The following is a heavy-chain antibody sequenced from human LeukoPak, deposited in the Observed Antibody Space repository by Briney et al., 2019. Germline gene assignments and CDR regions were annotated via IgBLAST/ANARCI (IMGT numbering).Heavy chain of an antibody. CDR3: ARDSITIPRVGGPYGVDV. Sequence: ASVKVSCKASGYTFTSYGISWVRQAPGQGLEWMGWISAYNGNTNYAQKLQGRVTMTTDTSTSTAYMELRSLRSDDTAVYYCARDSITIPRVGGPYGVDVWGQGTTVTVSS. V-gene: IGHV1-18*01. CDR1: GYTFTSYG. CDR2: ISAYNGNT. J-gene: IGHJ6*02. D-gene: IGHD3-3*01.